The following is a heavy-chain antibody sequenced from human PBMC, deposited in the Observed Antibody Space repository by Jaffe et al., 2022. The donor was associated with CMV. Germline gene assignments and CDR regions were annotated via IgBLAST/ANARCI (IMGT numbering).Heavy chain of an antibody. CDR2: IYPGDSDT. CDR3: ARLWNYDILTGYYRRPTYYYYYYMDV. J-gene: IGHJ6*03. Sequence: EVQLVQSGAEVKKPGESLKISCKGSGYSFTSYWIGWVRQMPGKGLEWMGIIYPGDSDTRYSPSFQGQVTISADKSISTAYLQWSSLKASDTAMYYCARLWNYDILTGYYRRPTYYYYYYMDVWGKGTTVTVSS. V-gene: IGHV5-51*01. CDR1: GYSFTSYW. D-gene: IGHD3-9*01.